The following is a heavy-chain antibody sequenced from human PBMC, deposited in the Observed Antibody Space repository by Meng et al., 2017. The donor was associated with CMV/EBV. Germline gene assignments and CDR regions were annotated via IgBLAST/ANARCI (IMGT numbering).Heavy chain of an antibody. CDR2: ISSSSSYI. J-gene: IGHJ4*02. CDR1: GFTFSSHS. D-gene: IGHD2-2*01. Sequence: GGSLRLSCAASGFTFSSHSMNWVRQAPGKGLEWVSSISSSSSYIYYADSVKGRFTISRDNAKNSLYLQMNSLRAEDTAVYYCARAGVAYCSSTSCYGYFDYWGQGTLVTVSS. CDR3: ARAGVAYCSSTSCYGYFDY. V-gene: IGHV3-21*01.